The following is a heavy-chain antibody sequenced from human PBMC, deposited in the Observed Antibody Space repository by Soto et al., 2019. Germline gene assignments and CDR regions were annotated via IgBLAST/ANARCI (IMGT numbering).Heavy chain of an antibody. CDR1: GFTFKSWA. CDR3: AKCDCGGDWGVYLYDH. V-gene: IGHV3-23*01. CDR2: ISGGGEKI. J-gene: IGHJ5*02. Sequence: EVQLLESGGGLVQPGGSLRLSCAASGFTFKSWALSWVRQAPGKGLEWVSGISGGGEKIYYADSVKGRFTISRDNSKNTVSLQMNSLRVEDTALYYCAKCDCGGDWGVYLYDHWGQGSQVTVSS. D-gene: IGHD2-21*02.